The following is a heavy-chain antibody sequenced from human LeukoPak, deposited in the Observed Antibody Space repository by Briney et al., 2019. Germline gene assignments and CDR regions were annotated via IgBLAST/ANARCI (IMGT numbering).Heavy chain of an antibody. Sequence: PSETLSLTCAVYGGSISSSSYYWGWIRQPPGKGLEWIGSIYYSGSTNYNPSLKSRVTISVDTSKNQFSLKLSSVTAADTAVYYCARVWRYSSSWYSGMYYFDYWGQGTQVTVSS. CDR1: GGSISSSSYY. CDR3: ARVWRYSSSWYSGMYYFDY. J-gene: IGHJ4*02. D-gene: IGHD6-13*01. CDR2: IYYSGST. V-gene: IGHV4-39*07.